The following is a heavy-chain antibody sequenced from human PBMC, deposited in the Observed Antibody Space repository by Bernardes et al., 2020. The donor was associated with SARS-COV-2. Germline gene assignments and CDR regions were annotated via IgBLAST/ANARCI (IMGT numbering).Heavy chain of an antibody. Sequence: EGSLRLSCAASGFTFSSYWIHWVRQAPGKGLVWVSRINPDGSTTNYADSVKGRFTISRDNARNTVYLQMNSLRAEDTAVYYCGRGYCSGGTCYGFWFDPWGQGTLVTVSS. V-gene: IGHV3-74*01. CDR2: INPDGSTT. J-gene: IGHJ5*02. CDR1: GFTFSSYW. CDR3: GRGYCSGGTCYGFWFDP. D-gene: IGHD2-15*01.